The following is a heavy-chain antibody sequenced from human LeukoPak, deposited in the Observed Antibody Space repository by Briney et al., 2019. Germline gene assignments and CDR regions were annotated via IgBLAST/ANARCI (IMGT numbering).Heavy chain of an antibody. CDR3: AQSVWFGEFHLDY. V-gene: IGHV1-2*02. J-gene: IGHJ4*02. CDR2: INPNSGGT. Sequence: ASVKVSCKASGYTFTGYYMHWVRQAPGQGLEWMGWINPNSGGTNYAQKFQGRVTMIRDTSIGTAYMELSRLRSDDTAVYYCAQSVWFGEFHLDYWGQGTLVTVSS. D-gene: IGHD3-10*01. CDR1: GYTFTGYY.